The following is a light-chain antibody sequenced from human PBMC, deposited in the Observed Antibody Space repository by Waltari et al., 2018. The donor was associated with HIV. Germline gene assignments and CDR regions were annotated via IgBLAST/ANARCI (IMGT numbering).Light chain of an antibody. J-gene: IGLJ3*02. CDR1: SSDVGDYNY. Sequence: QSALTQPPSASGSPAQSVTISCTAISSDVGDYNYVSWYQQHPGKAPQLMIYEVNKRPSGVPDRFSGSKSGNTASLTVSGLQAEDEADYYCSSYVGSNRVFGGGTKLTVL. CDR2: EVN. V-gene: IGLV2-8*01. CDR3: SSYVGSNRV.